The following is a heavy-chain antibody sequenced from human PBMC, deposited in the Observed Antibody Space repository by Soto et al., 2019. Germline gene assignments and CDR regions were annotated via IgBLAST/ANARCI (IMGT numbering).Heavy chain of an antibody. J-gene: IGHJ5*02. V-gene: IGHV4-59*01. CDR2: IYYSGST. D-gene: IGHD3-3*01. CDR1: GGSIGSYY. CDR3: ARVLFGRGNWFDP. Sequence: SETLSLTCTVSGGSIGSYYGSWIRQPPGKGLEWIGYIYYSGSTNYNPSLKSRVTISVDTSKNQFSLKLSSVTAADTAVYYCARVLFGRGNWFDPWGQGTLVTVSS.